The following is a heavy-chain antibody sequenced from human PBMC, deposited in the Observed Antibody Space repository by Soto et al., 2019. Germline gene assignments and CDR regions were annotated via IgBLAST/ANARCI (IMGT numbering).Heavy chain of an antibody. CDR2: MSANNGNT. CDR3: ASFRNDFWSGYYTFDY. Sequence: ASVKVSCKASGYTFTSYGISWVRQAPGQGLEWMGWMSANNGNTSYAQKFQGRVTMTRNTSISTAYMELSSLRSEDTAVYYCASFRNDFWSGYYTFDYWGQGTLVTVS. D-gene: IGHD3-3*01. J-gene: IGHJ4*02. CDR1: GYTFTSYG. V-gene: IGHV1-8*02.